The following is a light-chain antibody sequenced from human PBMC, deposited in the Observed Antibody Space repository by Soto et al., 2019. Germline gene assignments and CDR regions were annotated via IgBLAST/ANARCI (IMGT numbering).Light chain of an antibody. Sequence: DIRMTQSPSTLSASIVDRVCLTCRASQSVSTWLAWYQQKPGKAPKLLIYTASSLQVGLPSRFSGSGSGTDFTLTISSLQPEDSATYYCQQSFGPPLTFGGGTKVDIK. J-gene: IGKJ4*01. CDR3: QQSFGPPLT. CDR2: TAS. CDR1: QSVSTW. V-gene: IGKV1-39*01.